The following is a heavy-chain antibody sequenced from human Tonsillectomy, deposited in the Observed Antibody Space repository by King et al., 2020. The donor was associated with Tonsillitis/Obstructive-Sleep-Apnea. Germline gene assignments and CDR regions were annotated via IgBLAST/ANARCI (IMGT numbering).Heavy chain of an antibody. J-gene: IGHJ3*02. CDR2: IGTAGDT. D-gene: IGHD1-26*01. CDR3: ARDSGGYSGTYYAFDI. V-gene: IGHV3-13*04. Sequence: QLVQSGGGLVQPGGSLRLSCAASGFTFSSYDMHWVRQATGKGLEWVSAIGTAGDTYYPGSVKGRFTISRENAKNSLYLQMNSLRAGDTAVYYCARDSGGYSGTYYAFDIWGQGTMVIVSS. CDR1: GFTFSSYD.